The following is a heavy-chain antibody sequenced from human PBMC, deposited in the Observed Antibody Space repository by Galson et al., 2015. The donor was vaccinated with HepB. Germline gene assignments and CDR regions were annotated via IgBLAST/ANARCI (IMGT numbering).Heavy chain of an antibody. CDR2: INPNSGGT. J-gene: IGHJ4*02. CDR3: AREPRSSGWYDY. Sequence: SVKVSCKASGYIFTDYYMHWVRQAPGQGLEWIGWINPNSGGTNYAQKFQGRVTMTRDTSINTAYMELSRLRSDDTDVYYCAREPRSSGWYDYWGQGTLVTVSS. D-gene: IGHD6-19*01. CDR1: GYIFTDYY. V-gene: IGHV1-2*02.